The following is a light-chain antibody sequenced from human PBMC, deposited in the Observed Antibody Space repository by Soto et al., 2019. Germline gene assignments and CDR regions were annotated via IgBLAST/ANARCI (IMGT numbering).Light chain of an antibody. CDR2: GAS. V-gene: IGKV3-20*01. CDR1: QNVRSN. CDR3: QRYGA. Sequence: EIVITHSPATLSFSPVERATLSCRASQNVRSNLAWYQQKPGQAPRLLIYGASSRATGIPDRFSGSGSGTDFTLTISRLEPEDFAVYYCQRYGAFGQGTKVDI. J-gene: IGKJ1*01.